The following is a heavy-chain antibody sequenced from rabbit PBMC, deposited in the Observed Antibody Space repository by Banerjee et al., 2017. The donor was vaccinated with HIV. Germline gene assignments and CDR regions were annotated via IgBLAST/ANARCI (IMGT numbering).Heavy chain of an antibody. CDR2: MDAGNSGFT. J-gene: IGHJ4*01. CDR1: GFSLSSSYY. Sequence: QEQLEESGGDLVKPGASLTLTCTVSGFSLSSSYYMCWVRQAPGKGLEWIACMDAGNSGFTYYANWAKGRFTISGTSSTTVTLQMTSLTVADTATYFCARVSETSGWGEDLWGPGTLVTVS. CDR3: ARVSETSGWGEDL. V-gene: IGHV1S45*01. D-gene: IGHD4-1*01.